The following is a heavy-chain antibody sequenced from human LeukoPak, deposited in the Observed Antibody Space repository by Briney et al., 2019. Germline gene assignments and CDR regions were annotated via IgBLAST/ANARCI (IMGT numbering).Heavy chain of an antibody. CDR3: ARLFGVVTTEDY. CDR2: IYYSGST. J-gene: IGHJ4*02. V-gene: IGHV4-31*02. Sequence: NWIRQHPGKGLEWIGYIYYSGSTYYNPSLKSRVTISVDTSKNQFSLKLSSVTAADTAVYYCARLFGVVTTEDYWGQGTLVTVSS. D-gene: IGHD3-3*01.